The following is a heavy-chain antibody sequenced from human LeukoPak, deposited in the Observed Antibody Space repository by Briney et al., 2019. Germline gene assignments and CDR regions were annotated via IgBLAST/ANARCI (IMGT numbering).Heavy chain of an antibody. J-gene: IGHJ5*02. CDR2: INISGHNK. CDR3: ARGDPHADL. Sequence: PGGSLRLSCAASGFDLSTYEMNWVRQAQGKGLEWIADINISGHNKNYADSVKGRFTTSRDNARTSLYLQMNSLRVEDTGVYYCARGDPHADLWGQGTLVTVSS. CDR1: GFDLSTYE. V-gene: IGHV3-48*03.